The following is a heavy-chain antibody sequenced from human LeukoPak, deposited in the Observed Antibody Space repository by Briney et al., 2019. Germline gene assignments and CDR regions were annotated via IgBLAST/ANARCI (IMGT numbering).Heavy chain of an antibody. Sequence: ASVKVSCKASGYTFTGYYMHWVRQAPGQGLEWMGWINPNSGGTNYAQKVQGRVTMTRDTSISTAYMELSRLRSDDTAVYYCARGVHDYDFWTGYYKVIGYWGQGTLVTVSS. CDR2: INPNSGGT. J-gene: IGHJ4*02. CDR1: GYTFTGYY. CDR3: ARGVHDYDFWTGYYKVIGY. V-gene: IGHV1-2*02. D-gene: IGHD3-3*01.